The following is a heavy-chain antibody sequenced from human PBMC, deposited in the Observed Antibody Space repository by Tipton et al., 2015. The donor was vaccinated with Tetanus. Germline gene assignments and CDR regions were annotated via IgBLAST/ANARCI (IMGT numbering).Heavy chain of an antibody. V-gene: IGHV4-34*01. CDR1: GGSFSLYY. Sequence: LACTVSGGSFSLYYWNWVRQSPGKGLEWIGEISHSGSSSYSPSLKSRVTISVDTSKNQFSLRLRSVAAADTAVYYCARANNEFPKKGPFDSWGQGSLVIVSS. CDR3: ARANNEFPKKGPFDS. D-gene: IGHD1-1*01. CDR2: ISHSGSS. J-gene: IGHJ4*02.